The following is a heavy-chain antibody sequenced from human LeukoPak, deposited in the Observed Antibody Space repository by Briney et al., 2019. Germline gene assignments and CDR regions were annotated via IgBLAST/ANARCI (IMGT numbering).Heavy chain of an antibody. CDR3: AREYRSSTSYSFWFDP. V-gene: IGHV1-2*02. Sequence: ASVKVSCKASGYTFTGYYMHWVRQAPGQGLEWMGWINPNSGGTNYAQKFQGRVTMTRDTSISTAYMELSRLRSDDTAVYYCAREYRSSTSYSFWFDPWGQGTLVTVSS. D-gene: IGHD2-2*01. CDR1: GYTFTGYY. J-gene: IGHJ5*02. CDR2: INPNSGGT.